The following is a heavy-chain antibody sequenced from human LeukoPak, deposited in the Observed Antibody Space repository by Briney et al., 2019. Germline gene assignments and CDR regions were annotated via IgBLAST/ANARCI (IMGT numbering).Heavy chain of an antibody. CDR1: GFTFDDYA. V-gene: IGHV3-9*01. CDR2: ISWNSGSI. CDR3: AKDYYYVSSAHFDY. Sequence: GRSLRLSCAASGFTFDDYAMHWVRQAPGKGLEWVSGISWNSGSIGYADSVKGRFTISRDNAKNSLYLQMNSLRAEDTALYYCAKDYYYVSSAHFDYWGQGTLVTVSS. J-gene: IGHJ4*02. D-gene: IGHD3-22*01.